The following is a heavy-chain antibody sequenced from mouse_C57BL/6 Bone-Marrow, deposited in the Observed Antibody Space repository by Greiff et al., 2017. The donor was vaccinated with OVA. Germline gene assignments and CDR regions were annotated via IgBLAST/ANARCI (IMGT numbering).Heavy chain of an antibody. D-gene: IGHD2-3*01. J-gene: IGHJ3*01. CDR1: GYAFTNYL. V-gene: IGHV1-54*01. Sequence: QVTLKESGAELVRPGTSVKVSCKASGYAFTNYLIEWVKQRPGQGLEWIGVINPGSGGTNYNEKFKGKATLTADKSSSTAYMQLSSLTSEDSAVYFCAALYDGYYLFAYWGQGTLVTVSA. CDR2: INPGSGGT. CDR3: AALYDGYYLFAY.